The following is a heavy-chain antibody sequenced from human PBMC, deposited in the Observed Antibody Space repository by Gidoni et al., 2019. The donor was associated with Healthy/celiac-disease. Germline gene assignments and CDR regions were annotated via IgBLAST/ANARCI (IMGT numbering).Heavy chain of an antibody. J-gene: IGHJ3*02. CDR2: ISWNSGGI. D-gene: IGHD3-16*02. Sequence: EVQLVESGGGLVQPGRSLRLSCAASGFTCDDYAMHWVRQAPGKGLEWVSGISWNSGGIGYADSVKGRFTISRDNAKNSLYLQMNSLRAEDTALYYCAKDNNYDYVWGSYRFGAFDIWGQGTMVTVSS. CDR1: GFTCDDYA. CDR3: AKDNNYDYVWGSYRFGAFDI. V-gene: IGHV3-9*01.